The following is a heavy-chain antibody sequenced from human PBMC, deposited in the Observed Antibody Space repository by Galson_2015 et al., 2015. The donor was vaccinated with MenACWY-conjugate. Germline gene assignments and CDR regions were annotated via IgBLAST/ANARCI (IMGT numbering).Heavy chain of an antibody. CDR1: GGSISSSSYY. CDR3: ARRGSSGWHFDY. Sequence: ETLSLTCTVSGGSISSSSYYWVWIRQPPGKGLEWIGSIYYSGSTYYNPSLKSRVTISVDTSKNQFSGRLSSGTAADTAVYYCARRGSSGWHFDYWGQGALVTVSS. V-gene: IGHV4-39*01. J-gene: IGHJ4*02. CDR2: IYYSGST. D-gene: IGHD6-19*01.